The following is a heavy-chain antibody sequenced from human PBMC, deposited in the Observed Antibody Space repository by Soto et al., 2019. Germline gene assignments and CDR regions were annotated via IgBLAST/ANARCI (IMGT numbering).Heavy chain of an antibody. J-gene: IGHJ4*02. V-gene: IGHV3-33*01. D-gene: IGHD2-15*01. CDR2: IWYDGSEK. CDR3: ARDALGYCSGGSCHNFDY. CDR1: GFTFSSHG. Sequence: GGSLRLSCAASGFTFSSHGMHWVRQAPGKGLEWVAVIWYDGSEKYYGDSVKGRFTISRDNSKNTLYLQMNSLRGEDTAVYYCARDALGYCSGGSCHNFDYWGQGTLVTVSS.